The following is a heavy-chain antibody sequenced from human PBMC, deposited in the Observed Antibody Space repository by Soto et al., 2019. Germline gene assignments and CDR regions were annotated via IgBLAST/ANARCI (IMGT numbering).Heavy chain of an antibody. Sequence: ASWKCSCKSSGYTFTSYAMHWVRQAPGQRLEWMGWINAFNGNTKYSQKFQGRVTITRDTSASTAYMELSSLRSEDTAVYYCARGSSIAAPWYFDYWGQGTLVTVSS. CDR2: INAFNGNT. D-gene: IGHD6-6*01. CDR1: GYTFTSYA. CDR3: ARGSSIAAPWYFDY. V-gene: IGHV1-3*01. J-gene: IGHJ4*02.